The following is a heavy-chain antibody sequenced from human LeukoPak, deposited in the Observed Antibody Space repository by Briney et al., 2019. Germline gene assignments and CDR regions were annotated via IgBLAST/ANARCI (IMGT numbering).Heavy chain of an antibody. CDR2: IYYSGST. V-gene: IGHV4-39*07. J-gene: IGHJ3*02. Sequence: SETLSLTCTVFGGSISSSSYYWGWIRQPPGKGLEWIGSIYYSGSTYYNPSLKSRVTISVDTSKNQFSLKLSSVTAADTAVYYCARDSYYDNGGEGAFDIWGQGTMVTVSS. CDR3: ARDSYYDNGGEGAFDI. D-gene: IGHD3-22*01. CDR1: GGSISSSSYY.